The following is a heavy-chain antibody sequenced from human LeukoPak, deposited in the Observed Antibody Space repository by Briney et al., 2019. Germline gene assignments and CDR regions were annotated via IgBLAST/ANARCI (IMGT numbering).Heavy chain of an antibody. CDR3: AKDSYYYDSSGYSSFDY. V-gene: IGHV3-30*02. CDR2: IRYDGSNK. CDR1: GFTFSSYG. D-gene: IGHD3-22*01. Sequence: PGGSLRLSCAASGFTFSSYGMHWVRQVPGKGLEWVAFIRYDGSNKYYADSVKGRFTISRDNSKNTLYLQMNSLRAEDTAVYYCAKDSYYYDSSGYSSFDYWGQGTLVTVSS. J-gene: IGHJ4*02.